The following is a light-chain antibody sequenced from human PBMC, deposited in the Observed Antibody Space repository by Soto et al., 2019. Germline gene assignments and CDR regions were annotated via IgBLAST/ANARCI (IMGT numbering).Light chain of an antibody. V-gene: IGKV3-20*01. CDR3: QQHRSSIT. CDR2: GAS. CDR1: QSVSSTS. Sequence: EIVLTQSPGTLSLSPGERATLSCRASQSVSSTSLAWYQQKPGQAPRLLIYGASSRATGIPDRFSGSGSETDFILTISRLEPEDFAVYYCQQHRSSITFGGGTKVEIK. J-gene: IGKJ4*01.